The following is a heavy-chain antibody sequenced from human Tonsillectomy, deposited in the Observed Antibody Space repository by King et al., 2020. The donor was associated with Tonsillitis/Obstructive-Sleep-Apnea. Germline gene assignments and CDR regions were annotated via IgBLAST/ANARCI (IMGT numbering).Heavy chain of an antibody. CDR2: IYPGDSDT. Sequence: VQLVESGAEVKKPGKSLKISCKGSGYSFTTYWIGWVRQMPGKGLEWMGIIYPGDSDTRYSQSFQGQVPISADKSISTAYLQWSSLKASDTAMYYCARGLEAGTADYCDFWREGTLVTVSS. V-gene: IGHV5-51*01. CDR3: ARGLEAGTADYCDF. J-gene: IGHJ4*02. CDR1: GYSFTTYW. D-gene: IGHD1-1*01.